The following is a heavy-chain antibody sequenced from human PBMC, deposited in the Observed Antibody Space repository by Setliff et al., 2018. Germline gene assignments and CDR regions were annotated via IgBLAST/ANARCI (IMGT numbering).Heavy chain of an antibody. V-gene: IGHV5-51*01. CDR3: ARRRRFDSGGPRSPWYFDL. Sequence: GESLKISCKASGYNFLNYWIGWVRQMPGKGLEWMGIIYPDDSDTRYSPSVQGPFTISADKSISTAYLQWSSLKASDTAFYYCARRRRFDSGGPRSPWYFDLWGRGTLVTVSS. CDR1: GYNFLNYW. CDR2: IYPDDSDT. J-gene: IGHJ2*01. D-gene: IGHD3-22*01.